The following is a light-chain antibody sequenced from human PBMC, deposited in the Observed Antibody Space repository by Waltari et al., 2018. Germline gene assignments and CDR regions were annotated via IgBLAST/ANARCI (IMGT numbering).Light chain of an antibody. J-gene: IGKJ4*01. CDR1: QSISNW. CDR2: GAS. V-gene: IGKV1-12*01. Sequence: DIQMTQSPSSVSAFVGDRVTITCRASQSISNWLAWYQQKPEKAPKLLIYGASDLHSGVPSRFSGSGAGTDFTLTISSLQAEDFATYYCQQVKSFPATFGGGTTVEIK. CDR3: QQVKSFPAT.